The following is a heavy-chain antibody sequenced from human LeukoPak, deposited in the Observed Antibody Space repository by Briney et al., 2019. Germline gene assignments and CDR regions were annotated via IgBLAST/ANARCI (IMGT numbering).Heavy chain of an antibody. CDR1: GYTFTSYG. CDR2: ISGYNGDT. D-gene: IGHD1-26*01. J-gene: IGHJ4*02. V-gene: IGHV1-18*01. CDR3: ARSGSYPY. Sequence: ASVTVSCTASGYTFTSYGISWVRQAPGQGLEWMGWISGYNGDTNYAQKFQGRVTMTTDTSTNTAYMELRSLRSDDTAVYYCARSGSYPYWGQGTLVTVSS.